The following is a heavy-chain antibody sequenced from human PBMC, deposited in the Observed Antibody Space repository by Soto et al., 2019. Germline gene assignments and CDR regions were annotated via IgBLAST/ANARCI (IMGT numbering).Heavy chain of an antibody. V-gene: IGHV1-18*01. D-gene: IGHD6-19*01. CDR2: ISAYNGNT. J-gene: IGHJ6*03. Sequence: ASVKVSCKASGYTFTSYGISWVRQAPGQGLEWMGWISAYNGNTNYAQKLQGRVTMTTDTSTSTAYMELRSLRSDDTAVYYCAREAVAGTNYYHYMDVWGKGTTVTVS. CDR1: GYTFTSYG. CDR3: AREAVAGTNYYHYMDV.